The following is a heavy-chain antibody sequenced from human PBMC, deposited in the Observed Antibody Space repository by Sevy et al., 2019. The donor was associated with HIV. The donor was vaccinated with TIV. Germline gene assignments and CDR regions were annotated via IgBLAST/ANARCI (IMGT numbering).Heavy chain of an antibody. D-gene: IGHD3-3*01. Sequence: GGSLRLSCAASGFTFSTYAMSWVRQTPGKRLQWVSVISDSGGSTYYADCVKGRFTISRDNSKNTMYLQMNSLRAEDTAVYYCARRPDFGRVIPTGVMDVWGQGSAVTVSS. J-gene: IGHJ6*02. CDR2: ISDSGGST. CDR1: GFTFSTYA. V-gene: IGHV3-23*01. CDR3: ARRPDFGRVIPTGVMDV.